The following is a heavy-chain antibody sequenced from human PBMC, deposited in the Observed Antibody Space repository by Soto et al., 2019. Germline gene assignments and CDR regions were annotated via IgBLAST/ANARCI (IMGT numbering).Heavy chain of an antibody. CDR3: ARRGGAAAEDFDY. CDR1: GGSISSYY. Sequence: SETLSLTCTVSGGSISSYYWSWIRQPPGKGLEWIGYIYYSGSTNYNPSLKSRVTISVDTSKNQFSLKLSSVTAADTAVYYCARRGGAAAEDFDYWGQGTLVTVSS. D-gene: IGHD6-13*01. CDR2: IYYSGST. V-gene: IGHV4-59*08. J-gene: IGHJ4*02.